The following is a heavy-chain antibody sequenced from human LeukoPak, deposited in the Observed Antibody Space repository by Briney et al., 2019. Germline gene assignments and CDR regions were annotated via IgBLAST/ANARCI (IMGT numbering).Heavy chain of an antibody. Sequence: GRSLRLSCAASGFTFSSYAMHWVRQAPGKGLEWVAVISYDGSNKYYADSVKGRFTISRDNSKNTLYLQMNSLRAEDTAVYYCSSSSSLRLPFDYWGQGTLVTVSS. CDR1: GFTFSSYA. D-gene: IGHD6-6*01. V-gene: IGHV3-30-3*01. J-gene: IGHJ4*02. CDR3: SSSSSLRLPFDY. CDR2: ISYDGSNK.